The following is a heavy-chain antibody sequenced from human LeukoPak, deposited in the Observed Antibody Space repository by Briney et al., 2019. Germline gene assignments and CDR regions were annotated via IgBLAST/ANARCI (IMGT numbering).Heavy chain of an antibody. V-gene: IGHV1-46*01. J-gene: IGHJ5*02. D-gene: IGHD3-3*01. CDR1: GYTFTSYY. CDR2: INPSGGST. CDR3: ARAITYYDFWSGYYRQFDP. Sequence: ASVKVSCKASGYTFTSYYMHWVRQAPGQGLEWMGIINPSGGSTSYAQKFQGRVTMTRDTSTSTVYMELSSLRSEDTAVYYCARAITYYDFWSGYYRQFDPWGQRTLVTVSS.